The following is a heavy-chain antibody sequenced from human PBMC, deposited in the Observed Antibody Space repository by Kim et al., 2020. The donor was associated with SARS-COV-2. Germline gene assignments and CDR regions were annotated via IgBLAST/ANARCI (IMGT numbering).Heavy chain of an antibody. J-gene: IGHJ3*02. D-gene: IGHD3-16*01. V-gene: IGHV1-8*01. CDR1: GYTFTSYD. Sequence: ASVKVSCKASGYTFTSYDINWVRQATGQGLEWMGWMNPNSGNTGYAQKFQGRVTMTRNTSISTAYMELSSLRSEDTAVYYCASKSDYVLGDAFDIWGQGTMVTVSS. CDR2: MNPNSGNT. CDR3: ASKSDYVLGDAFDI.